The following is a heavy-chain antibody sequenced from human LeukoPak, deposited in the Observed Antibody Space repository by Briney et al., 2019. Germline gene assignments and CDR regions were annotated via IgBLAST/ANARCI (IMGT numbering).Heavy chain of an antibody. CDR3: GRKNSYDAFDI. V-gene: IGHV1-18*01. CDR2: ISGYNGNT. J-gene: IGHJ3*02. D-gene: IGHD1/OR15-1a*01. CDR1: GYTFTRYG. Sequence: GASVKVSCKASGYTFTRYGVSWVRQAPGQGLEWMGWISGYNGNTNYAQKLQGRVTMTTDTSTSTAYMELRSLRSDDTAVYYCGRKNSYDAFDIWGQGTMVTVSS.